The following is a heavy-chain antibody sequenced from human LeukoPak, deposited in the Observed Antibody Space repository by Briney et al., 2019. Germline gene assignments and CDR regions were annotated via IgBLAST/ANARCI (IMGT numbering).Heavy chain of an antibody. V-gene: IGHV4-30-4*01. CDR2: IYYSGSA. CDR1: GGSISSGNYY. J-gene: IGHJ4*02. D-gene: IGHD2-15*01. Sequence: SQALSLTCSVSGGSISSGNYYWSWIRQPPGKGLEWIGYIYYSGSAHYNPSLKSRITISVDTSKNQFSLKLRSVTAADTAVYYCARESPTGYCSGDSCYYGGLDCWGQGTLVTVSS. CDR3: ARESPTGYCSGDSCYYGGLDC.